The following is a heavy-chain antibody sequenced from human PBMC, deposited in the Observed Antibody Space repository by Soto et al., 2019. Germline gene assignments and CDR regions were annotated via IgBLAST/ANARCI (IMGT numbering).Heavy chain of an antibody. Sequence: EVQLLESGGGLVQPGGSPRLSCAASGFTFSNYAMNWVRQAPGKGLEWVASIRGSAGTPYYADSVRGRFTISRDNSKNTLSLQMNSLRVEDTAVYYCAKDRDYFDYWGQGALVTVSS. CDR2: IRGSAGTP. CDR3: AKDRDYFDY. V-gene: IGHV3-23*01. CDR1: GFTFSNYA. J-gene: IGHJ4*02.